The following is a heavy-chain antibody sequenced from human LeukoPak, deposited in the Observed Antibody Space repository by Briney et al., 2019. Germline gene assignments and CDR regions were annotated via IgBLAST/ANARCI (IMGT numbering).Heavy chain of an antibody. V-gene: IGHV3-23*01. CDR1: GFTFSSYA. J-gene: IGHJ4*02. CDR2: ISGSGGST. D-gene: IGHD2-2*02. Sequence: PGGSLRLSCAASGFTFSSYAMSWFRQAPGKGREWVSAISGSGGSTYYADSVKGRFTISRDNAKNSLYLQMNSLRAEDTAVYYCARDLSLPSIVVVPAAIGGIDYWGQGTLVTVSS. CDR3: ARDLSLPSIVVVPAAIGGIDY.